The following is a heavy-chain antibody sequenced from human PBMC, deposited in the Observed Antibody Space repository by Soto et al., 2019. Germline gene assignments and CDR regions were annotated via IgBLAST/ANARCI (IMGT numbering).Heavy chain of an antibody. D-gene: IGHD2-15*01. CDR3: ARGSAAPDA. CDR2: IKTDGSEK. CDR1: GFRFSGYW. Sequence: EVQLVESGGGLVQPGGSLRLSCGASGFRFSGYWMSWVRQAPGKGLEWVANIKTDGSEKYYVDSVKGRFTISRDNAKDSLDLQMNSLRAEDTAVYYCARGSAAPDAWGQGPTVTVSS. J-gene: IGHJ6*02. V-gene: IGHV3-7*05.